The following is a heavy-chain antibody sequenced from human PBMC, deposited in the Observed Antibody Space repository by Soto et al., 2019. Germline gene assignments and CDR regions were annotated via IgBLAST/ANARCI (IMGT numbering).Heavy chain of an antibody. D-gene: IGHD1-1*01. V-gene: IGHV4-31*03. Sequence: SGSLALTCTVSGGSVSSGGYDWSWIRQHPGKGLEWIGYIYYSGSTYYNPSLKSRVTISVDTSKNQFSLKLSSVTAADTAVYYCARWPQLEPRFDYWGQGTLVTVSS. J-gene: IGHJ4*02. CDR2: IYYSGST. CDR3: ARWPQLEPRFDY. CDR1: GGSVSSGGYD.